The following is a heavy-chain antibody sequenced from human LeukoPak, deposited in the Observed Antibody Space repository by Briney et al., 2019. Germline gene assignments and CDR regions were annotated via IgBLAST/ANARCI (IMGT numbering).Heavy chain of an antibody. CDR1: GGPINGYY. V-gene: IGHV4-59*08. D-gene: IGHD3-9*01. CDR2: IYHSGST. CDR3: ARRNSNILAAQYYFDY. J-gene: IGHJ4*02. Sequence: SETLSLTCTVSGGPINGYYWSWIRQPPGKGPEWIGYIYHSGSTIYNPSLKSRVTISVDTSKNQCSLKLSSVTSADTAVYYCARRNSNILAAQYYFDYWGQGTLVTVSS.